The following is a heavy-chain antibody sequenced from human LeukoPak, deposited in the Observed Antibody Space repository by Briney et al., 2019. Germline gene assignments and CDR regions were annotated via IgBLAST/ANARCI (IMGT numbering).Heavy chain of an antibody. J-gene: IGHJ4*02. Sequence: SETLSLTCAVSGGSFSKYYWSWIRQPPGKGPEWIGDINHTGSTKYNPSLKSRVTIAMDTSKNQFSLKLSSVTAADTAVYFCARALPFDYVWGSYRSDTKTTFDYWDQGTLVTVSS. CDR1: GGSFSKYY. CDR3: ARALPFDYVWGSYRSDTKTTFDY. D-gene: IGHD3-16*02. CDR2: INHTGST. V-gene: IGHV4-34*01.